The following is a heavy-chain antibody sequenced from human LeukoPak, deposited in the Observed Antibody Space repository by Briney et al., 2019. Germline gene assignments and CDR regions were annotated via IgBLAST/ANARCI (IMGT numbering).Heavy chain of an antibody. CDR1: GGSFSGYY. V-gene: IGHV4-59*01. CDR2: IYYSGST. J-gene: IGHJ6*02. Sequence: SETLSLTCAVYGGSFSGYYWSWIRQPPGKGLEWIGYIYYSGSTNYNPSLKSRVTISVDTSKNQFSLKLSSVTAADTAVYYCARAHPQYYYYGMDVWGQGTTVTVSS. CDR3: ARAHPQYYYYGMDV.